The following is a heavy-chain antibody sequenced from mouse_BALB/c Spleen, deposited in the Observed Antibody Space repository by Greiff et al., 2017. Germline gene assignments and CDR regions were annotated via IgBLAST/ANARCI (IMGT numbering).Heavy chain of an antibody. CDR3: ARERSSSFAY. Sequence: VKLMESGPGLVAPSQSLSITCTVSGFSLTSYGVHWVRQPPGKGLEWLGVIWAGGSTNYNSALMSRLSISKDNSKSQVFIKMNSLQTDDTAMYYCARERSSSFAYWGQGTLVTVSA. CDR2: IWAGGST. D-gene: IGHD1-1*01. J-gene: IGHJ3*01. CDR1: GFSLTSYG. V-gene: IGHV2-9*02.